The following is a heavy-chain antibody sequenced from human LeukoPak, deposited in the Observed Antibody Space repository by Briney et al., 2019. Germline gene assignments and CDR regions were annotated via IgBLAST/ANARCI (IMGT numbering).Heavy chain of an antibody. CDR1: GFTFSSYG. CDR3: ANAQYSSNWYLDF. CDR2: ISGSGGTT. Sequence: PGGSLRLSCAASGFTFSSYGMSWVRQAPGKGLEWVSAISGSGGTTKYADSVKGRFTISRDNSKNTLYLQMNSLRAEDTAVYYCANAQYSSNWYLDFWGQGTLVTVSS. J-gene: IGHJ4*02. D-gene: IGHD6-13*01. V-gene: IGHV3-23*01.